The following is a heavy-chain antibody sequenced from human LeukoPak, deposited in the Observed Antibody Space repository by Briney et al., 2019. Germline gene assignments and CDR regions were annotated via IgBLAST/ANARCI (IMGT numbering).Heavy chain of an antibody. D-gene: IGHD2/OR15-2a*01. V-gene: IGHV3-7*01. CDR3: ARGLSGALSYYFDY. J-gene: IGHJ4*02. CDR1: GFIFSNYW. Sequence: GGSLRLSCAASGFIFSNYWMSWVRQAPGQGLEWVANIQQDGSEKYYVDSVKGRFTISRDNAKNSLYLQMNSLRAEDTAVYYCARGLSGALSYYFDYWGQGTLVTVSS. CDR2: IQQDGSEK.